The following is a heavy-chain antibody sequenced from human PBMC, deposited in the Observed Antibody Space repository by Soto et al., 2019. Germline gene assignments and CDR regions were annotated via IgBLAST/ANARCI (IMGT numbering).Heavy chain of an antibody. Sequence: QVQLVQSGTEVKKPGSSVKVSCTASGGTFSSYTINWVRQAPGHGPEWMGRFIPMVGMTNYAQKFQGRVTISEDKSTSTLYMHLNSLRSEDTAVYYCATNYGSGSTHFDYWGQGTLVTVSS. D-gene: IGHD3-10*01. CDR1: GGTFSSYT. CDR2: FIPMVGMT. J-gene: IGHJ4*02. CDR3: ATNYGSGSTHFDY. V-gene: IGHV1-69*02.